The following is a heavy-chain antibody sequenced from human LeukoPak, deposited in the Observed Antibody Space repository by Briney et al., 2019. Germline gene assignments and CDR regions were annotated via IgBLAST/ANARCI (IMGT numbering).Heavy chain of an antibody. CDR1: GYTFTSYG. CDR2: ISAYNGNT. Sequence: EASVKVSCKASGYTFTSYGISWVRQAPGQGLEWMGWISAYNGNTNYAQKLQGRVTMTTNTSTSTAYMELRSLRSDDTAVYYCARDGTDADYYGSGSYYNWGQGTLVAVSS. V-gene: IGHV1-18*01. D-gene: IGHD3-10*01. CDR3: ARDGTDADYYGSGSYYN. J-gene: IGHJ4*02.